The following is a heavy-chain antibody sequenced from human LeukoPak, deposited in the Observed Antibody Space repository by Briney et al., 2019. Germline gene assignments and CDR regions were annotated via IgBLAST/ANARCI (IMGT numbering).Heavy chain of an antibody. CDR2: IRYDGSYK. Sequence: GGSLRLSCAASGFTFITYGMHWVRQAPGKGLEWVAFIRYDGSYKYYADSVKGRFTISRDNSKNTLYLQMNSLRAEDTAVYYCAKDQGLGYCSGGSCSTPFNYWGQGTLVTVSS. CDR3: AKDQGLGYCSGGSCSTPFNY. V-gene: IGHV3-30*02. J-gene: IGHJ4*02. CDR1: GFTFITYG. D-gene: IGHD2-15*01.